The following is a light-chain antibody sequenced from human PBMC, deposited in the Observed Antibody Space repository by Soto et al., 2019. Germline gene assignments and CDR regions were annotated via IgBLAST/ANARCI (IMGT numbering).Light chain of an antibody. CDR3: QQSYSIPWT. J-gene: IGKJ1*01. V-gene: IGKV1-39*01. CDR2: AAS. CDR1: QSISSY. Sequence: DIQMTQSPSSLSASVGDRVTITCGASQSISSYLNWYQQKPGKAPKVLIYAASSLQSGIPSRFSGSGYGTDLTLTISSMKNEDFETYYCQQSYSIPWTFGHGTKVDIK.